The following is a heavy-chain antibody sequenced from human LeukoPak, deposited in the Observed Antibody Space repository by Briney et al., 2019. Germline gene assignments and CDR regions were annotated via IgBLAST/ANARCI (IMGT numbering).Heavy chain of an antibody. CDR2: INHSGST. V-gene: IGHV4-34*01. CDR3: ARGSLIAARPAVDI. D-gene: IGHD6-6*01. J-gene: IGHJ3*02. CDR1: GGSISSYY. Sequence: PSETLSLTCTVSGGSISSYYWSWIRQPPGKGLEWIGEINHSGSTNYNPSLKSRVTISVDTSKNQFSLKLSSVTAADTAVYYCARGSLIAARPAVDIWGQGTMVTVSS.